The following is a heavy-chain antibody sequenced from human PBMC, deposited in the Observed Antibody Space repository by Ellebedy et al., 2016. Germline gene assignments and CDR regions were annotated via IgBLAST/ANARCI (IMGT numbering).Heavy chain of an antibody. CDR1: GDSMSSSYW. Sequence: SETLSLTXAVSGDSMSSSYWWTWIRQSPERGLEWIGKIFHTGDTNYNPSLKSRVTVSLDKSKNQFSLRLTSVTAADTAVYYCARFLLAFGRPVDPVRWGQGTLVTVSS. J-gene: IGHJ4*02. CDR3: ARFLLAFGRPVDPVR. CDR2: IFHTGDT. D-gene: IGHD1-26*01. V-gene: IGHV4-4*02.